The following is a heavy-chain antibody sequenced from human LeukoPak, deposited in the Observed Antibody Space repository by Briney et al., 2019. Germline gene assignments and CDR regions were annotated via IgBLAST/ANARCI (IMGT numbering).Heavy chain of an antibody. CDR2: VRYDGNDK. CDR3: AKDLMRDRWFGES. D-gene: IGHD3-10*01. CDR1: GFTFSYYG. J-gene: IGHJ5*02. V-gene: IGHV3-30*02. Sequence: GGSLRLSCAASGFTFSYYGMYWVRQAPGKRLEWVAFVRYDGNDKYYADSVKGRSTISRDNFKNTLYLQMNSLTPEDTAVYYCAKDLMRDRWFGESWGQGTLVTVSS.